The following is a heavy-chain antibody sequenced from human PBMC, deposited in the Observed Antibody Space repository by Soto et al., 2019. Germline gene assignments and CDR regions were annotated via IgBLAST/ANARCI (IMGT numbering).Heavy chain of an antibody. J-gene: IGHJ3*02. CDR3: ARRYGKNAFDI. Sequence: PSETLSLTCTVSGGSISSYYWSWIRQPPGKGLDWIGYIYYSGSTNYNPSLKSRVTISVDTSKNQFSLKLSSVTAADTAVYYCARRYGKNAFDIWGQGTMVTVSS. CDR1: GGSISSYY. D-gene: IGHD5-18*01. CDR2: IYYSGST. V-gene: IGHV4-59*01.